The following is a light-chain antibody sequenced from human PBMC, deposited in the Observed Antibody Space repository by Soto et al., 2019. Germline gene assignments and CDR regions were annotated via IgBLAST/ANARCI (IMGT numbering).Light chain of an antibody. Sequence: LVLAKSHATISFAPAKLSHLFFIASQSVSSSYLAWYQQKPGQAPKLLIYGASSRATGIPDRFSGSGAGTDFTLTISRLEPEDFAVYYCQKYGSSPATCGQGNKGDIK. CDR3: QKYGSSPAT. CDR2: GAS. V-gene: IGKV3-20*01. J-gene: IGKJ1*01. CDR1: QSVSSSY.